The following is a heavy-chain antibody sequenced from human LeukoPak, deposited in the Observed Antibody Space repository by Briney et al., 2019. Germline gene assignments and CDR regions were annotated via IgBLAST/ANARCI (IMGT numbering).Heavy chain of an antibody. D-gene: IGHD6-13*01. CDR1: GFTFSSYA. J-gene: IGHJ6*03. V-gene: IGHV3-30*04. CDR2: ISYDGSNK. CDR3: AREAVPLAPYYYYYYMDV. Sequence: PGRSLRLSCAASGFTFSSYAMHWVRQAPGKGLEWVAVISYDGSNKYYADSVKGRFTISRDNSKNTLYLQMNSLRAEDTAVYYCAREAVPLAPYYYYYYMDVWGKGTTVTVSS.